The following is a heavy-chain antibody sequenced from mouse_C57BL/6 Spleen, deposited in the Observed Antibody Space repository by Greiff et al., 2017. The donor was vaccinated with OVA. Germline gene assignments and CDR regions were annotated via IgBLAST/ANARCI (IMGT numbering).Heavy chain of an antibody. D-gene: IGHD3-2*02. CDR1: GYAFSSSW. Sequence: VQLQQSGPELVKPGASVKISCKASGYAFSSSWLNWVKQRPGTGLEWIGRIYPGDGDTNYNGKFKGKATLTADKSSSTAYMQLSSLTSEDSAVYFCAILDSSGYGDYWGQGTTLTVSS. J-gene: IGHJ2*01. V-gene: IGHV1-82*01. CDR3: AILDSSGYGDY. CDR2: IYPGDGDT.